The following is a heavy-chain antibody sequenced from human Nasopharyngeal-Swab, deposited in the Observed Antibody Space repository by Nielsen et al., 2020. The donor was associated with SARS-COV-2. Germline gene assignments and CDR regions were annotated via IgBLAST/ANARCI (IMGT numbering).Heavy chain of an antibody. CDR1: GYIVSTKY. CDR3: ARVPTIASHMDY. CDR2: IYSGDKT. J-gene: IGHJ4*02. Sequence: VGSLRLSCTASGYIVSTKYMSWVRQAPGKGLEWVSVIYSGDKTYYADSVRGRITISRDNSRNTVNLQMTSLRPEDTAVYYCARVPTIASHMDYWGQGTPVTVSS. V-gene: IGHV3-66*02. D-gene: IGHD6-6*01.